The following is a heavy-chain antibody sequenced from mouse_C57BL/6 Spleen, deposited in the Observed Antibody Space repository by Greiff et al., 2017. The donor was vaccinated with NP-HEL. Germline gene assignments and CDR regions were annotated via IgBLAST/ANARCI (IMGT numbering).Heavy chain of an antibody. V-gene: IGHV14-4*01. CDR1: GFNIKDDY. CDR2: IDPENGDT. J-gene: IGHJ4*01. Sequence: EVQLQQSGAELVRPGASVKLSCTASGFNIKDDYMHWVKQRPEQGLEWIGWIDPENGDTEYASKFQGKATITADTSSNTAYLQPSSLTSEDTAVYYCTIYDGYYKAMDSWGQGTSVTVSS. CDR3: TIYDGYYKAMDS. D-gene: IGHD2-3*01.